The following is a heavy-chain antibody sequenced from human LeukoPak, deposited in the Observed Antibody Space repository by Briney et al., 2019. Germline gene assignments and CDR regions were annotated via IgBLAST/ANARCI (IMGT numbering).Heavy chain of an antibody. V-gene: IGHV4-39*01. J-gene: IGHJ4*02. CDR2: TYYTGST. CDR1: GDFVSNSLKY. CDR3: TRLTKGRYFDYIFDY. D-gene: IGHD3-9*01. Sequence: PSETLSLTCTVSGDFVSNSLKYWGWIRQPPGKGLEWIGNTYYTGSTYSNPTLKSRVTMSVDTSKNQFSLKLSSVTAADTAVYYCTRLTKGRYFDYIFDYWGQGTLLTVSS.